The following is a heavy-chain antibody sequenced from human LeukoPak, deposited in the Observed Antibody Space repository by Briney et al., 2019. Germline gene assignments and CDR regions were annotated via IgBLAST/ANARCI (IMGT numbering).Heavy chain of an antibody. CDR1: GFPFSSYA. V-gene: IGHV3-23*01. CDR3: AKATGYLL. Sequence: PGGSLRLSCAASGFPFSSYAMSWVRQAPGKGLEWVSTTSNSDDSTYYADSVKGRFTISRDNSENTLFLRMNSLRAEDTAVYYCAKATGYLLWGQGTLVIVSS. J-gene: IGHJ4*02. CDR2: TSNSDDST. D-gene: IGHD1-14*01.